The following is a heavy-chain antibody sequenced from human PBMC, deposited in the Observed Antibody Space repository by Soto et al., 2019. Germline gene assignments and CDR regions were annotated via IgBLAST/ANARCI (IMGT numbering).Heavy chain of an antibody. CDR1: GFTFSSYA. Sequence: GGSLRLSCAASGFTFSSYAMSWVRQAPGKGLEWVSAISGSGGSTYYADSVKGRFTISRDNSKNTLYLQMNSLRAEDTAVYYCAKDSPYTIFGVVIRPNNWFDPWGQGTLVTVS. CDR3: AKDSPYTIFGVVIRPNNWFDP. V-gene: IGHV3-23*01. CDR2: ISGSGGST. D-gene: IGHD3-3*01. J-gene: IGHJ5*02.